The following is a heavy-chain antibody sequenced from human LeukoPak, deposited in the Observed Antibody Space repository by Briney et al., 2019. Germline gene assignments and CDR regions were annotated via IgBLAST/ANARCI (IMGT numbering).Heavy chain of an antibody. J-gene: IGHJ5*02. D-gene: IGHD6-13*01. V-gene: IGHV4-31*03. Sequence: SETLSLTCTVSGGSISSGGYYWSWIRQHPGKGLEWIGYIYYSGSTYYNPSLKSRVTISVDTSKNQFSLKLSFVTAADTAVYYCARGGPYSSSWYNWFDPWGQGTLVTVSS. CDR2: IYYSGST. CDR3: ARGGPYSSSWYNWFDP. CDR1: GGSISSGGYY.